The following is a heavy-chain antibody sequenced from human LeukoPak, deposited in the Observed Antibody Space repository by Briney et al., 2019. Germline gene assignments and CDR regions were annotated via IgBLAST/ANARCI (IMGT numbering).Heavy chain of an antibody. CDR3: ARDKSSQRPYFLDY. V-gene: IGHV3-30*04. Sequence: GGSLRLSCAVSRFTFSGYTMHWVRQVPGKGLELLALISSDGRDTFYADSVKGRFTISRDNSKNTLYLQIYSLRVDDTAVYYCARDKSSQRPYFLDYWGQGTPVTVSS. CDR2: ISSDGRDT. D-gene: IGHD3-9*01. J-gene: IGHJ4*02. CDR1: RFTFSGYT.